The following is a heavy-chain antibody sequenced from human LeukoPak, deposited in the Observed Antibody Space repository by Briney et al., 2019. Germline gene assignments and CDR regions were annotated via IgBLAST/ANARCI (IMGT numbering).Heavy chain of an antibody. CDR3: ARDLPGVAAAGTGNWFDP. D-gene: IGHD6-13*01. V-gene: IGHV3-30*01. CDR2: ISYDGSNK. J-gene: IGHJ5*02. CDR1: GFTFSSYA. Sequence: GGSLRLSCAASGFTFSSYAMHWVRQAPGKGLEWVAVISYDGSNKYYADSVKGRFTISRDNPKNALYLQMNSLRAEDTAVYYCARDLPGVAAAGTGNWFDPWGQGTLVTVSS.